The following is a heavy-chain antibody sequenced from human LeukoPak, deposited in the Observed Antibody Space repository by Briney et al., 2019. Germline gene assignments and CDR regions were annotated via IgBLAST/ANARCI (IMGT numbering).Heavy chain of an antibody. CDR3: ATGLWFGKYLDV. J-gene: IGHJ6*04. V-gene: IGHV1-69*06. CDR1: GGTFSIIG. D-gene: IGHD3-10*01. Sequence: ASVKLSCNASGGTFSIIGISWVRQAPGQGLELMGGIIPMSGTVNNAQKFQGRVTMTEDTSTDTAYMELSSLRSEDTAVYYCATGLWFGKYLDVWGKGTTVTISS. CDR2: IIPMSGTV.